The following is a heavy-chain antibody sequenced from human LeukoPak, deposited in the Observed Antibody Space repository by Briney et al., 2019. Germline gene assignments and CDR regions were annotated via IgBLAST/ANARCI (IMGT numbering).Heavy chain of an antibody. V-gene: IGHV3-23*01. D-gene: IGHD6-19*01. CDR3: AKDRANGGWRFDY. Sequence: GGSLRLSSETSGLTFSRDAMVWVRQAPMNELKWVSAISGGVGRTYYADSVKGRFTISRDDSENTLYLQMNSLRAEDTAVYYCAKDRANGGWRFDYWGQGTLVTVSS. CDR1: GLTFSRDA. J-gene: IGHJ4*02. CDR2: ISGGVGRT.